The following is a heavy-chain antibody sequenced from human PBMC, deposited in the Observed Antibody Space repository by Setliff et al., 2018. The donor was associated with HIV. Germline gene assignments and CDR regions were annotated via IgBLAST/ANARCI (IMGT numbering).Heavy chain of an antibody. J-gene: IGHJ4*02. CDR3: ARLASSSDSIGYSSGWWYLDY. CDR2: IYYSGST. CDR1: GGSISSSSYY. Sequence: PSETLSLTCTVSGGSISSSSYYWGWIRQPPGKGLEWIGSIYYSGSTYYNPSLKSRVTISVDTSKNQFSLKLSSVTAADTAVYYCARLASSSDSIGYSSGWWYLDYWGQGTLVTVSS. V-gene: IGHV4-39*01. D-gene: IGHD6-19*01.